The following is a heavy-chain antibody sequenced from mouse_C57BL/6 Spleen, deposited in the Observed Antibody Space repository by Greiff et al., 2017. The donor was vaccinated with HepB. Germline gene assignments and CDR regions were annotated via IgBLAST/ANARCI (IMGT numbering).Heavy chain of an antibody. D-gene: IGHD1-1*01. Sequence: VQLQQSGPELVKPGASVKISCKASGYSFTDYNMNWVKQSNGKSLEWIGVINPNYGTTTYNQKFKGKATLTVDQSSSPAYMQLNSLTSEDSAVYYCARNSNYYGTSYKGYAMDYWGQGTSVTVSS. CDR2: INPNYGTT. CDR1: GYSFTDYN. V-gene: IGHV1-39*01. J-gene: IGHJ4*01. CDR3: ARNSNYYGTSYKGYAMDY.